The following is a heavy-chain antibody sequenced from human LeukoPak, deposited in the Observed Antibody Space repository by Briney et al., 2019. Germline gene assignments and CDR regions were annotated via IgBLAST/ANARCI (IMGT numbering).Heavy chain of an antibody. CDR3: ARVLYSYGVTSIES. D-gene: IGHD5-18*01. CDR2: INPNSGAT. Sequence: ASVKVSCKASGYTFTGYYMHWVRQAPGQGLEWMGWINPNSGATNYAQKFQGRVTMTRDTSITTAYMELSSLRSDDTAVYYCARVLYSYGVTSIESWGQGTLVTVSP. J-gene: IGHJ4*02. CDR1: GYTFTGYY. V-gene: IGHV1-2*02.